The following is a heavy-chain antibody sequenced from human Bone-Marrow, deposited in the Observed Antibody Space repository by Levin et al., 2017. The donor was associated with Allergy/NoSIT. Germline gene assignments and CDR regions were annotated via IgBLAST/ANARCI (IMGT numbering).Heavy chain of an antibody. Sequence: PGESLKISCAASGFTFSSYAMHWVRQAPGKGLEWVAVISYDGSNKYYADSVKGRFTISRDNSKNTLYLQMNSLRAEDTAVYYCARAEAVAGKVDYWGQGTLVTVSS. V-gene: IGHV3-30*04. CDR1: GFTFSSYA. CDR2: ISYDGSNK. D-gene: IGHD6-19*01. J-gene: IGHJ4*02. CDR3: ARAEAVAGKVDY.